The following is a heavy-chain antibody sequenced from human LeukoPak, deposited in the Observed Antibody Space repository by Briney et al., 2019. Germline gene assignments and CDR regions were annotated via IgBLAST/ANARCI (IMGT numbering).Heavy chain of an antibody. J-gene: IGHJ6*02. V-gene: IGHV1-18*01. CDR2: ISAYNGNT. D-gene: IGHD2-15*01. CDR3: ARDHAGIVVVVAATTRWCMDV. CDR1: GYTFTSYG. Sequence: GASVKVSCKASGYTFTSYGISWVRQAPGQGLEWMGWISAYNGNTNYAQKLQGRVTMTTDTSTSTAYMELRSLRSDDTAVYYCARDHAGIVVVVAATTRWCMDVWGQGTTVTVSS.